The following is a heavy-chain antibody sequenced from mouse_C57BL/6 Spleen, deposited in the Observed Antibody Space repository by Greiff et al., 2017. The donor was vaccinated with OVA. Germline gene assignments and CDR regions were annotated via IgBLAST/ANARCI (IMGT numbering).Heavy chain of an antibody. V-gene: IGHV1-55*01. Sequence: QVQLQQPGAELVKPGASVKMSCKASGYTFTSYWITWVKQRPGQGLEWIGDIYPGSGSTTYNEKFKSKATLTVDTSSSTAYMQLSSLTSEDSAVYYCARGGVWLRYYFDYWGQGTTLTVSS. D-gene: IGHD2-2*01. J-gene: IGHJ2*01. CDR2: IYPGSGST. CDR3: ARGGVWLRYYFDY. CDR1: GYTFTSYW.